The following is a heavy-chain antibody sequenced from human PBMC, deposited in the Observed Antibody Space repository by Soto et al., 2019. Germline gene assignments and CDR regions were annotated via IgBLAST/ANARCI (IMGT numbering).Heavy chain of an antibody. CDR3: AREIPSRGAGWFDP. D-gene: IGHD3-10*01. V-gene: IGHV3-48*02. J-gene: IGHJ5*02. CDR2: ISSSSSTI. Sequence: EVQLVESGGGLVKPGGSLRLYYEASRFTFSRYSRNWVRQAPGKGREWVSYISSSSSTIYYADSVKGRFTISRDNAKNSLYLQMNSLRDEDTAVYYCAREIPSRGAGWFDPWGQGTLVTVSS. CDR1: RFTFSRYS.